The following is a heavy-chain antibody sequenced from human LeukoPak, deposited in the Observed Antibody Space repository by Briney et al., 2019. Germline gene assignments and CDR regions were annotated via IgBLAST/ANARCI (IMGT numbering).Heavy chain of an antibody. CDR3: ARDHVGSMIVVADNWFDP. Sequence: GGSLRLSCAASVFTFSIYAIHWVRQAPGKGLEWVAVISYDGSNKYYADSVKGRFTISRDNSTTTLYLKMNSLRAEDTAVYYCARDHVGSMIVVADNWFDPWGQGTLVTVSS. V-gene: IGHV3-30-3*01. CDR1: VFTFSIYA. J-gene: IGHJ5*02. CDR2: ISYDGSNK. D-gene: IGHD3-22*01.